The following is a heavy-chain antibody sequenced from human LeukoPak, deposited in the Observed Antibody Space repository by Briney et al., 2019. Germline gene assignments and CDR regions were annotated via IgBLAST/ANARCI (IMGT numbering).Heavy chain of an antibody. CDR3: AKVPSSGRVDF. D-gene: IGHD1-26*01. V-gene: IGHV4-59*08. CDR2: IYYSGST. J-gene: IGHJ4*02. CDR1: GGSISSYF. Sequence: PSQTLSLTCTVSGGSISSYFWSWIRQPPGKGLEWIGYIYYSGSTNYNPSLKSQVAISVDTSKNQFSLSLGSVTAADTAVYYCAKVPSSGRVDFWGQGTLVTVSS.